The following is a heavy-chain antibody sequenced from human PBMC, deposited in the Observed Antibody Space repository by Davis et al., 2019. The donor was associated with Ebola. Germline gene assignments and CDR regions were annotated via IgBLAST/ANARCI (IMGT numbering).Heavy chain of an antibody. V-gene: IGHV4-34*01. CDR3: ARGGSYRPYYFEY. Sequence: PSETLSLTCAAYGGSFSGYYWSWIRQPPGKGLEWIGEINHSGSINFNPSLKSRVTISIDTSKDQFSLKLNSVTAADTAVYYCARGGSYRPYYFEYCGQGTLVTVSS. D-gene: IGHD3-16*02. CDR1: GGSFSGYY. J-gene: IGHJ4*02. CDR2: INHSGSI.